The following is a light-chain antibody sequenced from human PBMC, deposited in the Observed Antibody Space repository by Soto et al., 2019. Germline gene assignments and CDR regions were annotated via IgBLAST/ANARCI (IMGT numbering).Light chain of an antibody. CDR2: AAY. Sequence: EIQRTQYPSSLSASVGDRVTITCRASQSISSYLNWYQQKPGKAAKLLIYAAYSLQSGVPSRFSGSGSGTDFTLTISSLQPEDFATYYCQQSYSTPLTFGPGTKVDIK. CDR1: QSISSY. J-gene: IGKJ1*01. CDR3: QQSYSTPLT. V-gene: IGKV1-39*01.